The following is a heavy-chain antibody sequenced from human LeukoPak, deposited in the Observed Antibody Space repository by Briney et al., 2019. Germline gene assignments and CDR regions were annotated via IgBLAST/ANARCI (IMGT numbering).Heavy chain of an antibody. CDR1: GFIFNNYA. V-gene: IGHV3-23*01. CDR2: IGGGPV. CDR3: AKDSYSHNGIYDALDI. J-gene: IGHJ3*02. Sequence: GGSLRLSCVASGFIFNNYAMTWVRQAPGKGLQWVSTIGGGPVYYADSVKGRFTISRDDPKNTVFLQMNSLRAEDTATYYCAKDSYSHNGIYDALDIWGQGTMVTVSS. D-gene: IGHD1-26*01.